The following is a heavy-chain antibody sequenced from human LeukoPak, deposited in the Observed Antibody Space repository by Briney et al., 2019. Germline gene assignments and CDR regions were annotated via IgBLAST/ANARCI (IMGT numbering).Heavy chain of an antibody. Sequence: SVKVSCKASGYTFTSYYMHWVRQAPGQGLEWMGGVIPIFGTANYAQKFQGRVTITTDESTSTAYMELSSLRSEDTAVYYCARDRKWGSSWQKYWYFDLWGRGTLVTVSS. CDR2: VIPIFGTA. CDR3: ARDRKWGSSWQKYWYFDL. J-gene: IGHJ2*01. D-gene: IGHD6-13*01. CDR1: GYTFTSYY. V-gene: IGHV1-69*05.